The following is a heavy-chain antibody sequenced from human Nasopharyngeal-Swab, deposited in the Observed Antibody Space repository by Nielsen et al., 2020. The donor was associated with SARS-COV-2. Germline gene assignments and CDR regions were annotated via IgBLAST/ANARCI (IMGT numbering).Heavy chain of an antibody. CDR3: ARDRGTGDSYYYYGMDV. D-gene: IGHD7-27*01. CDR1: GFTFSSYS. CDR2: ISSSSYI. V-gene: IGHV3-21*01. Sequence: GESLKISCAASGFTFSSYSMNWVRQAPGKGPEWVSSISSSSYIYYADSVKGRFTISRDNAKNSLYLQMNSLRAEDTAVYYCARDRGTGDSYYYYGMDVWGQGTTVTVSS. J-gene: IGHJ6*02.